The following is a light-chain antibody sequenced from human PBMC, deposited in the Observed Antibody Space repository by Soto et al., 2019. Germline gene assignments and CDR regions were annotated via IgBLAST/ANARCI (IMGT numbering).Light chain of an antibody. CDR2: NAS. V-gene: IGKV3-11*01. CDR3: QQRSNWIT. Sequence: EIVFTQSPASLSLSPGQRATLSCRASQSVSSKLAWYQQRPGQAPRLLIYNASTRATGIPARFSGSGSGTDFTLTISSLEPEDFAVYYCQQRSNWITFGQGTRLEIK. J-gene: IGKJ5*01. CDR1: QSVSSK.